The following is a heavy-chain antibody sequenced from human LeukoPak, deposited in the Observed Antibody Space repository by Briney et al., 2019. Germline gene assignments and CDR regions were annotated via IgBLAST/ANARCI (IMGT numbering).Heavy chain of an antibody. CDR3: ARDRGAYYYDTGY. CDR1: GFTVSSNY. Sequence: QPGGSLRLSCAASGFTVSSNYMSWVRQAPGKGLEWVSVIYSGGSTYYADSVKGRFTISRDDSKNTLYLQMNSLRAEDTAVYYCARDRGAYYYDTGYWGQGTLVTVSS. V-gene: IGHV3-66*01. J-gene: IGHJ4*02. D-gene: IGHD3-22*01. CDR2: IYSGGST.